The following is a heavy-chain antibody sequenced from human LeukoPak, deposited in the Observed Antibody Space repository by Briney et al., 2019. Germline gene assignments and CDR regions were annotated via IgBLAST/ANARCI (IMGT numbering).Heavy chain of an antibody. V-gene: IGHV4-59*01. CDR1: GGSISSYY. CDR2: IYYSGST. J-gene: IGHJ3*02. Sequence: SGTLSLTCTVSGGSISSYYWSWIRQPPGKGLEWIGYIYYSGSTNYNPSLKSRVTISVDTSKNQFSLKLSSVTAADTAVYYCARDRMGYCSGGSCYRHDAFDIWGQGTMVTVSS. CDR3: ARDRMGYCSGGSCYRHDAFDI. D-gene: IGHD2-15*01.